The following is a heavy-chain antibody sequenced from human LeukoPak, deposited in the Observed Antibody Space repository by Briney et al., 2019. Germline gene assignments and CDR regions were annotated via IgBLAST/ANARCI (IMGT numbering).Heavy chain of an antibody. D-gene: IGHD5-12*01. J-gene: IGHJ4*02. Sequence: SETLSLTCAVYGGSFSGYYWSWIRQPPGKGLERIGEINHSGSTNYNPSLKSRVTISADTSKDQFSLTLTSVTAADTAVYYCAGRRIVATIDYWGQGTLVTVSS. CDR1: GGSFSGYY. CDR2: INHSGST. CDR3: AGRRIVATIDY. V-gene: IGHV4-34*01.